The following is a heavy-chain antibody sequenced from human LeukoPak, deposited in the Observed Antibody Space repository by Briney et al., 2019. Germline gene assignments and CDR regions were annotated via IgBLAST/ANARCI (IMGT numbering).Heavy chain of an antibody. V-gene: IGHV4-59*08. J-gene: IGHJ4*02. Sequence: PSETLSPTCNVSGVSISSYYWSWIRQTPGKGLEWIGYIYYIGRTAYDPSLKSRVAISLDTSKNQFSLKMSSVTAADTGVYYCGRQRAGATDYWGQGTLVTVSS. D-gene: IGHD1-26*01. CDR1: GVSISSYY. CDR3: GRQRAGATDY. CDR2: IYYIGRT.